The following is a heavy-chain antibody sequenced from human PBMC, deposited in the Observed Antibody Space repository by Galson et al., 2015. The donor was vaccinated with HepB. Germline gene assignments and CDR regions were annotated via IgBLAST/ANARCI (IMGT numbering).Heavy chain of an antibody. Sequence: SLRLSCAASGFTFSSYAMSWVRQAPGKGLEWVSAISGSGGSTYYADSVKGRFTISRDNSKNTLYLQMNSLRAEDTAVYYCAKAREETYYDFWSGYYNTLPTFDYWGQGTLVTVSS. J-gene: IGHJ4*02. CDR3: AKAREETYYDFWSGYYNTLPTFDY. V-gene: IGHV3-23*01. CDR2: ISGSGGST. D-gene: IGHD3-3*01. CDR1: GFTFSSYA.